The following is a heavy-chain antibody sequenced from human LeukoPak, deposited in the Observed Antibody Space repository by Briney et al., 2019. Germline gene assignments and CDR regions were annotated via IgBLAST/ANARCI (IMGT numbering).Heavy chain of an antibody. V-gene: IGHV3-30*18. J-gene: IGHJ4*02. D-gene: IGHD2-8*01. CDR1: GFTFSSYG. CDR3: AKDEVRYCTNGVCRYFDY. Sequence: GGSLRLSCAASGFTFSSYGMHWVRQAPGKGLEWVAVISYDGSNKYYADSVKGRFTISRDNSKNTLYLRMNSLRAEDTAVYYCAKDEVRYCTNGVCRYFDYWGQGTLVTVSS. CDR2: ISYDGSNK.